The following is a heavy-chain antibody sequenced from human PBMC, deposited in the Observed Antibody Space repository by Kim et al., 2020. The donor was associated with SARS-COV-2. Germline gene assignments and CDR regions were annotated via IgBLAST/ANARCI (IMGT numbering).Heavy chain of an antibody. CDR3: ARSPDGSFDS. V-gene: IGHV1-8*01. CDR2: MNPYSGNT. Sequence: ASVKVSCKASGYTFTSYDINWVRQATGQGLEWLAWMNPYSGNTGYAPKFQGRVTMTRDTSISTVYMELSSLRSDDTAMYYCARSPDGSFDSWGQGTLVTVSS. D-gene: IGHD6-19*01. CDR1: GYTFTSYD. J-gene: IGHJ4*02.